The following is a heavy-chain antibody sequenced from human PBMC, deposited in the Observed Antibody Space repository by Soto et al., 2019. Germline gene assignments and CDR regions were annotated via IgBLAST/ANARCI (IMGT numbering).Heavy chain of an antibody. J-gene: IGHJ4*02. CDR2: SYSGGST. CDR3: ARARDGYNFLYEPT. D-gene: IGHD5-12*01. CDR1: GFTVSSNY. V-gene: IGHV3-53*01. Sequence: EVRLVESGGGLIQPGGSLRLSCVASGFTVSSNYMSWVRQAPGRGLEWVSVSYSGGSTDYADSVKGRFTISRDNSKNTLYLQMNSLRAEDTAVYYCARARDGYNFLYEPTWGQGTLVTVSS.